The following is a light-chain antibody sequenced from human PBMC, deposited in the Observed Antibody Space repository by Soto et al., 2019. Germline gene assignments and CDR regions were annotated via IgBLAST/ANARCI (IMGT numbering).Light chain of an antibody. J-gene: IGLJ1*01. CDR1: IRDVGGHNY. CDR3: SSYADVYTYV. V-gene: IGLV2-11*01. CDR2: DVN. Sequence: QSVLTQPRSVSGSPGQSFAISCTGTIRDVGGHNYVSWYQQHPGRAPRLVIYDVNRRPSGVPDRFSGSKSGNTASLTISGLQSEDEADYFCSSYADVYTYVFGSGTKVTVL.